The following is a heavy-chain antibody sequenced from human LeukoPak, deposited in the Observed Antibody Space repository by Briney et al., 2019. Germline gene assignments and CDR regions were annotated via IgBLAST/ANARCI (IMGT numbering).Heavy chain of an antibody. V-gene: IGHV3-7*01. J-gene: IGHJ4*02. CDR3: ARGPYSSSSTFDY. D-gene: IGHD6-6*01. CDR1: GFTFSSYW. Sequence: GGSLRLSCAASGFTFSSYWMSWVRQAPGKGLEWVANIKQDGSEKYYVDSVKGRFTISRDNAKNSLYLQVNSLRAEDTAVYYCARGPYSSSSTFDYWGQGTLVTVSS. CDR2: IKQDGSEK.